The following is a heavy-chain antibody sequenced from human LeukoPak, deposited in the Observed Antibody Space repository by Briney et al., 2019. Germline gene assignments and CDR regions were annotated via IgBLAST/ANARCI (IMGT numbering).Heavy chain of an antibody. D-gene: IGHD4-17*01. CDR1: GFTFSSYA. J-gene: IGHJ4*02. V-gene: IGHV3-23*01. CDR2: ISGSGGST. CDR3: ARDGSMTTVTRPHFFDY. Sequence: TGGSLRLSCAASGFTFSSYAMSWVRQAPGKGLEWVSAISGSGGSTYYADSVKGRFTISRDNSKNTLYLQMNSLRAEDTAVYYCARDGSMTTVTRPHFFDYWGQGTLVTVSS.